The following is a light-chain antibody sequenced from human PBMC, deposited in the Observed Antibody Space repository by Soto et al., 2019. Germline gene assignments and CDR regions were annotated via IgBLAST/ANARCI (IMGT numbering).Light chain of an antibody. V-gene: IGLV2-8*01. CDR3: SSFASSSFYV. CDR2: KVS. J-gene: IGLJ7*01. Sequence: QSALTQPPSASGSPGQSVTISCTGTSSDVGGYNSVSWYQQHPGKAPKLLIFKVSERPSGVPDRFSGSKSGNTASLTVSGLQADDEADYYCSSFASSSFYVFGGGTQLTVL. CDR1: SSDVGGYNS.